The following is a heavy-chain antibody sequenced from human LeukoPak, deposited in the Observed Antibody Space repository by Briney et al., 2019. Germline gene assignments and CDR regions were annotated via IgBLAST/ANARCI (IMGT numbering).Heavy chain of an antibody. CDR1: GGTTSSYT. CDR3: ARDGYYYDSSDYYSPSIRFDP. Sequence: GASVKVSCKASGGTTSSYTISWVRQAPGQGLEWMGRIIPMLGVTNNAQKFQGRVTLTADKSTSTAYMELGSLRSEDTAVYYCARDGYYYDSSDYYSPSIRFDPWGQGTLVSVSS. D-gene: IGHD3-22*01. V-gene: IGHV1-69*04. J-gene: IGHJ5*02. CDR2: IIPMLGVT.